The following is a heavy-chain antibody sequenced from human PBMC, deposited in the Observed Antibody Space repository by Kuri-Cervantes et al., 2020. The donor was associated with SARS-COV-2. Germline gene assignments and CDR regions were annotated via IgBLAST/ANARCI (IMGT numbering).Heavy chain of an antibody. CDR3: ASVCTMGVSLD. CDR1: EFNFRYYG. D-gene: IGHD1-1*01. Sequence: GGSLRLSCVASEFNFRYYGMYWVRQAPGKGLEWVAVISYDGRDTYYGDSVKGRFTISRDNSKNTLYLQMNSLRPEDTGVYYCASVCTMGVSLDWGQGTLVTVSS. CDR2: ISYDGRDT. J-gene: IGHJ4*02. V-gene: IGHV3-30*03.